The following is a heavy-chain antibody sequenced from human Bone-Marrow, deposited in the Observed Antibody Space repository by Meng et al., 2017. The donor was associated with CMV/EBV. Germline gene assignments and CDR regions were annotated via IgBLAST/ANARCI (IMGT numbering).Heavy chain of an antibody. CDR3: ARDKYDFWGTLYYYGMDV. D-gene: IGHD3-3*01. J-gene: IGHJ6*02. Sequence: ASVKVSCKASGYTFNSYGITWVRQAPGQGLEWMGWISAYNGDTNYAQKLQGRVTMTVDTPTTTVYMELRSLRSDDTAVYYCARDKYDFWGTLYYYGMDVWGQGPTVTVSS. CDR2: ISAYNGDT. CDR1: GYTFNSYG. V-gene: IGHV1-18*01.